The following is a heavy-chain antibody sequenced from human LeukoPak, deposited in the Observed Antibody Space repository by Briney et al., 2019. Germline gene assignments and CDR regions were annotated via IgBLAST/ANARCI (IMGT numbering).Heavy chain of an antibody. J-gene: IGHJ4*02. CDR2: ISGGGGST. CDR1: GFTVTSNH. CDR3: AKEQQLVRGGYDY. Sequence: GGSLRLSCVASGFTVTSNHMSWVRQAPGKGLQWVSSISGGGGSTYYADSVKGPFTISRDNSKNTLYLQMNSLRAEDTAVYYCAKEQQLVRGGYDYWGQGTLVTVSS. D-gene: IGHD6-13*01. V-gene: IGHV3-23*01.